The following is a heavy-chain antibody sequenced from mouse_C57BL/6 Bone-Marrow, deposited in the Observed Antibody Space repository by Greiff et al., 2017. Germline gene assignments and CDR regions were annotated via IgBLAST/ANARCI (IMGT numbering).Heavy chain of an antibody. CDR3: ATNWGFDY. CDR1: GYTFTSYT. J-gene: IGHJ2*01. CDR2: INPSSGYT. V-gene: IGHV1-4*01. D-gene: IGHD4-1*01. Sequence: VQLQQSGAELARPGASVKMSCKASGYTFTSYTMHWVKQRPGQGLEWIGYINPSSGYTKYNQKFKDKATLTADKSSRTAYMQLSSLTSEDSAVYYCATNWGFDYWGQGTTLTVSS.